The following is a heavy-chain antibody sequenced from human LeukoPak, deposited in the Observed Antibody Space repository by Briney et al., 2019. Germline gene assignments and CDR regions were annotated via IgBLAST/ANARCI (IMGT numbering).Heavy chain of an antibody. Sequence: GGSLRLSCAASGLSFRNAWMNWVRQAPGKGLEWVGRIKSKTDGGTTDYAAPVKGRFTISRDDSKNTQYLQMNSLNTEDTAIYYCTTYRLDDAFDMWGQGTMVTVSS. CDR2: IKSKTDGGTT. CDR3: TTYRLDDAFDM. CDR1: GLSFRNAW. J-gene: IGHJ3*02. V-gene: IGHV3-15*01.